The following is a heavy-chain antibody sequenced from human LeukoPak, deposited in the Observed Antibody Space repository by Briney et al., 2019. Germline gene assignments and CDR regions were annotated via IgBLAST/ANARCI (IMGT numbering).Heavy chain of an antibody. CDR3: VRDRFDYALDY. J-gene: IGHJ4*02. CDR1: GFTFSDYG. D-gene: IGHD4-17*01. Sequence: GSLRLSGAASGFTFSDYGMHWVRQAPDKGLEWLTGISFDGKVKLYADSVKGRFTISRDTAKGRFFISRDTSKNTLYLQMDSLKTEDTAVYYCVRDRFDYALDYWGQGALVTVSS. V-gene: IGHV3-30*03. CDR2: ISFDGKVK.